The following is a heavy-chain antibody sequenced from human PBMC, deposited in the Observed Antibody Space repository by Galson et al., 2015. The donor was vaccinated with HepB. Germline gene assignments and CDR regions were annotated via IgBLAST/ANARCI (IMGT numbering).Heavy chain of an antibody. V-gene: IGHV6-1*01. Sequence: CAISGDSVSSNSAAWNWIRHSPSRGLEWLGRTYYRSKWYNDYAVSVRSRITINPDTSKNQFSLQLRSVTPDDTAVYYCAREYSSGPYNYYYYGMDVWGQGTTVTVSS. CDR1: GDSVSSNSAA. CDR2: TYYRSKWYN. J-gene: IGHJ6*02. D-gene: IGHD6-19*01. CDR3: AREYSSGPYNYYYYGMDV.